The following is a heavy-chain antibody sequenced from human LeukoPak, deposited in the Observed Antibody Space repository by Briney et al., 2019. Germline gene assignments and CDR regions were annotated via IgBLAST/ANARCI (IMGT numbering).Heavy chain of an antibody. J-gene: IGHJ4*02. D-gene: IGHD3-22*01. V-gene: IGHV1-46*01. CDR3: ARASTTRAMIVVVISYFDY. CDR1: GYTFTSYY. CDR2: INPSGGST. Sequence: ASVKVSCKASGYTFTSYYMHWVRQAPGQGLEWMGIINPSGGSTSYAQKFQGRVTMTRDMSTSTVYMELSSLRSEDTAVYYCARASTTRAMIVVVISYFDYWGQGTLVTVSS.